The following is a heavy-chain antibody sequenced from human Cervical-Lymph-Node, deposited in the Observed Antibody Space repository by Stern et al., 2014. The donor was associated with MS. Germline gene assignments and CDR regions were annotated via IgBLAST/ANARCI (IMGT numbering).Heavy chain of an antibody. V-gene: IGHV1-18*01. Sequence: QVQLVQSGAEVKKPGASVKVSCETSGYTFTSYGISWIRQVPGQGLEWMGWVSTYNGGTNFSQKFQGRVTLTTDSSTNSGYMELRNLRSDDTAVYFCARDRWGSHDIGGTYYRFWGQGTPITVSS. CDR1: GYTFTSYG. CDR3: ARDRWGSHDIGGTYYRF. CDR2: VSTYNGGT. D-gene: IGHD3-22*01. J-gene: IGHJ4*02.